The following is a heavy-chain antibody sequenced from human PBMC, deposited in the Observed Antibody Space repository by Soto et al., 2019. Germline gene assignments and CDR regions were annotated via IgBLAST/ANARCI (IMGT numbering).Heavy chain of an antibody. CDR2: IYWNDDK. Sequence: SGPTLVNPTQTLTLTCTFSGFSLSTSGVGVGWIRQPPGKALEWLALIYWNDDKRYSPSLKSRLTITKDTSKNQVVLTMTNMDPVDTATYYCAHSLSVHDSSGYGGFYYFDYWGQGTLVTVSS. D-gene: IGHD3-22*01. V-gene: IGHV2-5*01. CDR3: AHSLSVHDSSGYGGFYYFDY. CDR1: GFSLSTSGVG. J-gene: IGHJ4*02.